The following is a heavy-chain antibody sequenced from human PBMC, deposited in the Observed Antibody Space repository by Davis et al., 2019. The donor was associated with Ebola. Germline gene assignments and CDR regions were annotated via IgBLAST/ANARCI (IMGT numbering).Heavy chain of an antibody. CDR1: GFIFRNYA. CDR3: VRDVGPDWYFDL. D-gene: IGHD3-10*01. J-gene: IGHJ2*01. CDR2: VSHSERER. V-gene: IGHV3-30*04. Sequence: PGGSLRLSCAASGFIFRNYAMHWVRQAPGKGLEWVAVVSHSERERFYADSVKGRFTISRDNAHNSLYLQMNSLRDDDTALYYCVRDVGPDWYFDLWGRGTLVTVSS.